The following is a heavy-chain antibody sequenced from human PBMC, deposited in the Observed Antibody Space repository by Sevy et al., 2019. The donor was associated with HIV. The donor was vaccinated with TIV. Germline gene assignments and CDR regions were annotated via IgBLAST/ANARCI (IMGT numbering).Heavy chain of an antibody. CDR2: IKEDGSEK. CDR3: ARPYRTDPFYYSGSGGYYYPSYFDS. J-gene: IGHJ4*02. Sequence: GVSLRLSCAASGFTFSSYWMTWVRQAPGKGLEWVANIKEDGSEKFYVDSVKGRFNISRDNAKNSLYLQMNSLRAEDMAVYYCARPYRTDPFYYSGSGGYYYPSYFDSWGQGTLVTVSS. CDR1: GFTFSSYW. V-gene: IGHV3-7*01. D-gene: IGHD3-22*01.